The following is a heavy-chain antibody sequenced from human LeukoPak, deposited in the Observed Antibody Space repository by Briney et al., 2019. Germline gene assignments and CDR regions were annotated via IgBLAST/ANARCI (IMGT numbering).Heavy chain of an antibody. CDR2: IRYDGSNK. CDR1: GFTFSSYG. D-gene: IGHD6-6*01. V-gene: IGHV3-30*02. J-gene: IGHJ6*03. CDR3: AKGRRNTSRYMDY. Sequence: GGSLRLSCAASGFTFSSYGMHWVRQAPGKGLEWVAFIRYDGSNKYYADVVKGRFTISRDNSKNTLYLQMNSLRAEHTAVYYCAKGRRNTSRYMDYWGKGTPVTVSS.